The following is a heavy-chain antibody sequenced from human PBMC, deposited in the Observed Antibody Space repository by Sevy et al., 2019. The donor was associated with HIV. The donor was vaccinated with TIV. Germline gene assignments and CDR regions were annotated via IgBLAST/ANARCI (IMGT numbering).Heavy chain of an antibody. V-gene: IGHV3-21*01. D-gene: IGHD1-1*01. CDR3: ARAVLEMSTWRSDY. Sequence: GSLRLSCAASGFTFSSYRMTWVRQAPGKGLEWVSCISSNSAYINYADSVKGRFTISRDNAKNLLYLQMDSLRAEDTAVYYCARAVLEMSTWRSDYWGQGTLVTVSS. CDR2: ISSNSAYI. J-gene: IGHJ4*02. CDR1: GFTFSSYR.